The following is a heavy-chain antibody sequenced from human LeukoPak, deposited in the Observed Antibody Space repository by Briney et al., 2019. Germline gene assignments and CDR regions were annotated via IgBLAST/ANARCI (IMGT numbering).Heavy chain of an antibody. CDR2: IKPDGSEK. CDR1: GFTFSTSS. D-gene: IGHD3-10*01. V-gene: IGHV3-7*01. J-gene: IGHJ4*02. Sequence: GGSLRLSCAASGFTFSTSSMSWVRQAPGKGLAWVANIKPDGSEKYYVDSVKGRFTISRDNAKNSLYLQMNSLRAEDTAVYYCARVYYYTSGSRWGDYFDYWGQGTLVTVSS. CDR3: ARVYYYTSGSRWGDYFDY.